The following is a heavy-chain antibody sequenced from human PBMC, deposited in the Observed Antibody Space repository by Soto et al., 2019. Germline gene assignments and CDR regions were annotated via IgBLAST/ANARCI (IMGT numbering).Heavy chain of an antibody. CDR2: IYWDDDK. D-gene: IGHD6-19*01. J-gene: IGHJ5*02. Sequence: QITLKESGPTLVKPTQTLTLTCTFSGFSLSTSGVGVGWIRQPPGKALEWLALIYWDDDKRYSPSLKSRLTIXXDXSXXQVVLTMTNMDPVDTATYYCAHRIGIAVADDWFDPWGQGTLVTVSS. V-gene: IGHV2-5*02. CDR3: AHRIGIAVADDWFDP. CDR1: GFSLSTSGVG.